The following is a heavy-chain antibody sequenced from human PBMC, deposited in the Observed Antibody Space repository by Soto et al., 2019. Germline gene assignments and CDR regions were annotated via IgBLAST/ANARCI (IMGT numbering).Heavy chain of an antibody. CDR1: GFTLRSCW. J-gene: IGHJ4*01. V-gene: IGHV3-7*01. CDR3: ARYSGYGSRSSVNHYLDC. CDR2: IKTDASEK. Sequence: PGGSLRLSCAVSGFTLRSCWMRWCRQAPGRGLEWWATIKTDASEKKYVDSVKGRFTVSRDNAKNSLYLQMDSLRAEDTAVNYCARYSGYGSRSSVNHYLDCWGRGTLVTVSS. D-gene: IGHD3-10*01.